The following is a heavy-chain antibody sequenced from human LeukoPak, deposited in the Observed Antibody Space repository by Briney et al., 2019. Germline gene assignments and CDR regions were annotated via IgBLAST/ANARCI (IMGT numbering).Heavy chain of an antibody. J-gene: IGHJ4*02. CDR1: GFTFSSYV. Sequence: GGSLRLSCAASGFTFSSYVMSWVRQAPGKGLQWVSAIGSGGTGSGGSTYYPDSVKGRFTISRDNSKNTLYLQMNSLRAEDTAVYYCAKDMWASETVVGTSRLADYWGQGTLVTVSS. CDR3: AKDMWASETVVGTSRLADY. V-gene: IGHV3-23*01. D-gene: IGHD6-19*01. CDR2: IGSGGTGSGGST.